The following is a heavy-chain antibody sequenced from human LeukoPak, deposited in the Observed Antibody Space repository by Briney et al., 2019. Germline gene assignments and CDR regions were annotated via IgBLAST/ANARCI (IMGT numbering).Heavy chain of an antibody. CDR1: GFTFSSYW. J-gene: IGHJ4*02. V-gene: IGHV3-7*03. CDR3: AREALSSAPNKYSGYDSGFDY. D-gene: IGHD5-12*01. CDR2: IKQDGSEK. Sequence: PGGSLRPSCAASGFTFSSYWMSWVRQAPGKGLEWVANIKQDGSEKYYVDSVKGRFTISRDNAKNSLYLQMNSLRAEDTAVYYCAREALSSAPNKYSGYDSGFDYWGQGTLVTVSS.